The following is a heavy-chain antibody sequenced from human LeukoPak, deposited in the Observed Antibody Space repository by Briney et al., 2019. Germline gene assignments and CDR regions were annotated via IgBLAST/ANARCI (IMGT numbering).Heavy chain of an antibody. V-gene: IGHV4-34*01. D-gene: IGHD6-13*01. CDR2: IYHSEST. Sequence: SETLSLTCAVYGGSFSGYYWSWIRQPPGKGLEWIGEIYHSESTNYNPSLKSRVTISVDTSKNQFSLKLSSVTAADTAVYYCATGYSSSWYYFDYWGQGTLVTVSS. CDR3: ATGYSSSWYYFDY. CDR1: GGSFSGYY. J-gene: IGHJ4*02.